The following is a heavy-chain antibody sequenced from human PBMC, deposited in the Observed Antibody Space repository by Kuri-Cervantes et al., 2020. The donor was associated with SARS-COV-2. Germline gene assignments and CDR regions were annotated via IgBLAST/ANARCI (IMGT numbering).Heavy chain of an antibody. CDR1: GFTFSSYS. J-gene: IGHJ6*03. Sequence: GESLKISCAASGFTFSSYSMNWVRQAPGKGLEWVSSISSSSSYIYYADSVKGRFTISRDNAKNSLYLQMNSLKTEDTAVYYCTRHSSFRGDGSGSYFQYYYYYMDVWGKGTTVTVSS. CDR2: ISSSSSYI. D-gene: IGHD3-10*01. V-gene: IGHV3-21*04. CDR3: TRHSSFRGDGSGSYFQYYYYYMDV.